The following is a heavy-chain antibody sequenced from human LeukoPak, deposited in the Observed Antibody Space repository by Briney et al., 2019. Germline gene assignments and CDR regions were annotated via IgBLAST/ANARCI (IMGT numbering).Heavy chain of an antibody. Sequence: GGSLRLSWTASGFTFGDYAMSWVRQAPGKGLGWVGFIRSKAYGGTTEYAASVKGRFTISRDDSKSIAYLQMNSLKTEDTAVYYCTRAKVYDFDYWGQGTLVTVSS. CDR3: TRAKVYDFDY. D-gene: IGHD1-14*01. V-gene: IGHV3-49*04. J-gene: IGHJ4*02. CDR2: IRSKAYGGTT. CDR1: GFTFGDYA.